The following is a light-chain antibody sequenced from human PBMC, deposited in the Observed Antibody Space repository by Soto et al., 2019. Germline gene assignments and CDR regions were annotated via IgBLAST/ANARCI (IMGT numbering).Light chain of an antibody. J-gene: IGKJ1*01. CDR3: QQYNNWPSWT. V-gene: IGKV3-15*01. Sequence: EIVMTQSPAALSVSPGERVTLSCRASQSISFNFAWYQQKPGQAPRLPIYIASTRAAGIPARFSGSGSGTEFTLTISGLQSEESAISYWQQYNNWPSWTFGQETKVEV. CDR2: IAS. CDR1: QSISFN.